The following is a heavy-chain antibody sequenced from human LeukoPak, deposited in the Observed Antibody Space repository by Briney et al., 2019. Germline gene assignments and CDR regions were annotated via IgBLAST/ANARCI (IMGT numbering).Heavy chain of an antibody. CDR2: ISSSSSYI. D-gene: IGHD1-26*01. CDR3: AREVGATWFDP. Sequence: GGSLRLSCAASGFTFSSYSMNWVRQAPGKGLEWVSSISSSSSYIYYADSVKGRFTISRDNAKNSLYLQMNSPRAEDTAVYYCAREVGATWFDPWGQGTLVTVSS. V-gene: IGHV3-21*01. J-gene: IGHJ5*02. CDR1: GFTFSSYS.